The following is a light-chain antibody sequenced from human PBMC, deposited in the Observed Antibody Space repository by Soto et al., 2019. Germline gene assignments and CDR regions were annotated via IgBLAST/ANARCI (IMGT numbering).Light chain of an antibody. CDR2: AAS. V-gene: IGKV1-39*01. J-gene: IGKJ2*01. CDR1: QSISNY. Sequence: DIQMTQSPSSLSASVGDRVTITCRTSQSISNYLNWYQQKPGKAPKLLIYAASSLRSGVPSRFSGSGSGTDFTLTITSLQPEDFATYHCQQSYSAPYTFGQGTKLEIK. CDR3: QQSYSAPYT.